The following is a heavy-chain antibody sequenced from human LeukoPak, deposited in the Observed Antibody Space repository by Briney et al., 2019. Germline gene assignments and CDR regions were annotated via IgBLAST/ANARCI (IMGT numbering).Heavy chain of an antibody. CDR3: ARHEYSGSYYGLSWFDP. V-gene: IGHV4-59*08. CDR2: IYYSGST. J-gene: IGHJ5*02. D-gene: IGHD1-26*01. Sequence: SETLSLTCTVSGGSISSYYWSWIRQPPGKGLEWIGYIYYSGSTNYNPSLKSRVTISVDTSKNQLSLKLSSLTAADTAVYYCARHEYSGSYYGLSWFDPWGQGTLVTVSS. CDR1: GGSISSYY.